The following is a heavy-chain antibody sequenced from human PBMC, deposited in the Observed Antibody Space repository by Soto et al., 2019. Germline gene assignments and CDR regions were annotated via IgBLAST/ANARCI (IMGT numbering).Heavy chain of an antibody. CDR2: IYHSGGT. CDR1: GDSISSGGYS. CDR3: ARDSRSGYYLDY. J-gene: IGHJ4*02. V-gene: IGHV4-30-2*01. D-gene: IGHD3-22*01. Sequence: QLQLQESGSGLVKPSQTLSLTCTVSGDSISSGGYSWNWIRQPTGKGLEWIGYIYHSGGTDYNPSLKSRVTITVDSSNNQFSLKLSSVTAADTAVYYCARDSRSGYYLDYWGQGTLVTVSS.